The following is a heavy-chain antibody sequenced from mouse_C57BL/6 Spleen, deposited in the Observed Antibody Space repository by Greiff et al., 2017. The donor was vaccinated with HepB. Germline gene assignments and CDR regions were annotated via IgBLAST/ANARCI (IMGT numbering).Heavy chain of an antibody. D-gene: IGHD1-1*01. CDR2: ISYDGSN. CDR1: GYSITSGYY. J-gene: IGHJ4*01. V-gene: IGHV3-6*01. Sequence: DVHLVESGPGLVKPSQSLSLTCSVTGYSITSGYYWNWIRQFPGNKLEWMGYISYDGSNNYNPSLKNRISITRDTSKNQFFLKLNSVTTEDTATYYCANYYGSSFYAMDYWGQGTSVTVSS. CDR3: ANYYGSSFYAMDY.